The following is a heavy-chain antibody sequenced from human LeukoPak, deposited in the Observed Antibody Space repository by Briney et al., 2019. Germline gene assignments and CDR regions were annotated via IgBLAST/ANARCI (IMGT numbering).Heavy chain of an antibody. CDR3: ARVRYYYDSSGYYGPNWFDP. Sequence: ASVKVSCKASGGTFSSYAISWVRQAPGQGLEGMGGSIPIFGRANYAQKFQGRVTITTDESTSTAYKELSSLRSEDTAVYYCARVRYYYDSSGYYGPNWFDPWGQGTLVTVSS. CDR2: SIPIFGRA. V-gene: IGHV1-69*05. J-gene: IGHJ5*02. D-gene: IGHD3-22*01. CDR1: GGTFSSYA.